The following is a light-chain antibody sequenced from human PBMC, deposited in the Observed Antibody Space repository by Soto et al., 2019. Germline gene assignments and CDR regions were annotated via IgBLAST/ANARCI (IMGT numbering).Light chain of an antibody. Sequence: DIQMTQSPSSLSASVGDRVTITCRASQSISSYLTWYQQKPGKALKLLIYSASSLQSGVPSRFSSSGSATDFTLTISSLQPEDFATYYCQQSYSTPYPFGQGTMLEIK. CDR2: SAS. J-gene: IGKJ2*01. CDR1: QSISSY. V-gene: IGKV1-39*01. CDR3: QQSYSTPYP.